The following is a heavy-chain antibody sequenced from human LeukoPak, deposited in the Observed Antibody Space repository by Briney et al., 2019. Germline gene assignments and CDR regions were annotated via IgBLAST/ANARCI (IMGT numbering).Heavy chain of an antibody. J-gene: IGHJ4*02. CDR2: IIPIFGTA. CDR3: ARDPRDGYNYQAFDY. CDR1: GGTFSSYA. D-gene: IGHD5-24*01. Sequence: SVKVSCKASGGTFSSYAISWVRQAPGQGLEWMGGIIPIFGTANYAQKFQGRVTITADESTSTAYMELSSLRSEDTAVYYCARDPRDGYNYQAFDYWGQGTLVTVSS. V-gene: IGHV1-69*13.